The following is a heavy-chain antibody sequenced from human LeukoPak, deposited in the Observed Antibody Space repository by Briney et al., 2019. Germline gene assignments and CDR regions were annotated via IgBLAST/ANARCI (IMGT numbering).Heavy chain of an antibody. CDR1: GGSISSYY. CDR2: IYTSGST. Sequence: PSETLSLTCTVSGGSISSYYWSWIRQPAGKGLEWIGRIYTSGSTNYNPSLKSQVTMSVDTSKYQFSLKLSSVTASDTAVYYCARDNRRAFDYWGQGTLVTVSS. CDR3: ARDNRRAFDY. D-gene: IGHD1-14*01. J-gene: IGHJ4*02. V-gene: IGHV4-4*07.